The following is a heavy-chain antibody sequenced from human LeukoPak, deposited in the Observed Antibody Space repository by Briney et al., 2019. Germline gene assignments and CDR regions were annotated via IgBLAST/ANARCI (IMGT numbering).Heavy chain of an antibody. CDR3: ATRNIVVVPAAYYYGMDV. CDR2: FYPEDGET. Sequence: ASVKVSCKVSGYTLTELSMHWVRQAPGKGVEWMGGFYPEDGETIYAQKFQGRVTMTEDTSTDTAYMELSSLRSEDTAVYYCATRNIVVVPAAYYYGMDVWGQGTTVTVSS. CDR1: GYTLTELS. J-gene: IGHJ6*02. D-gene: IGHD2-2*01. V-gene: IGHV1-24*01.